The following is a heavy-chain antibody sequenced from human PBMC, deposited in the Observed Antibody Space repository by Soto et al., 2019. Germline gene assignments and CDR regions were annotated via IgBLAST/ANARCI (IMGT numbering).Heavy chain of an antibody. D-gene: IGHD2-8*01. J-gene: IGHJ5*02. CDR1: GGSISSGDYY. CDR2: IYDSGST. CDR3: ARDNGVGP. Sequence: QVQLQESGPGLVKPSQTLSLTCTVSGGSISSGDYYWSWIRQPPGKGLEWIGYIYDSGSTYYNSSLKSRVNIPLNTSKNQFSLKLTSVTAADTAVYYCARDNGVGPWGQGTLVTVSS. V-gene: IGHV4-30-4*01.